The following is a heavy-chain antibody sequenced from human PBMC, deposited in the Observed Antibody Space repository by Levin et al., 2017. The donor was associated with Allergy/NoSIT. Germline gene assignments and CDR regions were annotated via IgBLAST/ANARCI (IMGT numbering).Heavy chain of an antibody. D-gene: IGHD6-19*01. V-gene: IGHV2-5*02. Sequence: SGPTLVKPTQTLTLTCTFSGFSLSATGVGVGWIRQPPGKALEWLALIYWDDDKRYSPSLKSRLTITKDTSKHQVVLTMTNMDPVDTATYFCADVEWDPSGSDFDSWGQGTLVTVSS. CDR1: GFSLSATGVG. CDR2: IYWDDDK. CDR3: ADVEWDPSGSDFDS. J-gene: IGHJ4*02.